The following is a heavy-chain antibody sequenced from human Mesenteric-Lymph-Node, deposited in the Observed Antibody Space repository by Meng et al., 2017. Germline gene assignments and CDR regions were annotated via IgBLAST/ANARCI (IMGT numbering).Heavy chain of an antibody. CDR1: GFTFDDYA. CDR2: ISWNSGSI. V-gene: IGHV3-9*01. Sequence: SLKISCAASGFTFDDYAMHWVRQAPGKGLEWVSGISWNSGSIGYADSVKGRFTISRDNAKNSLYLQMNSLRAEDTAVYYCEGIVNGVVYWGQGALVTVSS. J-gene: IGHJ4*02. CDR3: EGIVNGVVY. D-gene: IGHD3-3*01.